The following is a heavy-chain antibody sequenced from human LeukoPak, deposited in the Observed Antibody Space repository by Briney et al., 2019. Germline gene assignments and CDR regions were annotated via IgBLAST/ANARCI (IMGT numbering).Heavy chain of an antibody. J-gene: IGHJ6*02. V-gene: IGHV4-34*01. CDR2: INHSGST. D-gene: IGHD4-17*01. CDR1: GGSFSGYY. CDR3: ARGGRSYYYYYGMDV. Sequence: SETLSLTCAVYGGSFSGYYWSWIHQPPGKGLEWIGEINHSGSTNYNPSLKSRVTISVDTSKNQFSLKLSSVTAADTAVYYCARGGRSYYYYYGMDVWGQGTTVTVSS.